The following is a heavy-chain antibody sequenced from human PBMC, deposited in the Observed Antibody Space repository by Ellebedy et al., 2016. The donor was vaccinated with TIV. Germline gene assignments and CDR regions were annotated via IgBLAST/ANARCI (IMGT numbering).Heavy chain of an antibody. Sequence: SETLSLTCTVSGDSLNSGSSYWGWIRQPPGTGLEWIANIYYSGSTYYKPSLKSRVTISVDTSKNQVSLKLSSVTAADTAVYYCARQFGELLGYNWFDPWGQGTLVTVSS. CDR2: IYYSGST. V-gene: IGHV4-39*01. CDR1: GDSLNSGSSY. J-gene: IGHJ5*02. CDR3: ARQFGELLGYNWFDP. D-gene: IGHD3-10*01.